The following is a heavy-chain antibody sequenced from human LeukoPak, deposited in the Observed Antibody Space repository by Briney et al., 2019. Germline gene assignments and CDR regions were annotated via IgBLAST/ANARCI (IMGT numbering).Heavy chain of an antibody. D-gene: IGHD4-23*01. J-gene: IGHJ4*02. CDR2: INPNSGGT. CDR3: ARRKGDYGGNPIDY. Sequence: ASVKVSCKASGYTFTGYYMHWVRQAPGQGLEWMGWINPNSGGTNYAQKFQGRVAMTRDTSISTAYMELSRLRSDDTAVYYCARRKGDYGGNPIDYWGQGILVTVSS. V-gene: IGHV1-2*02. CDR1: GYTFTGYY.